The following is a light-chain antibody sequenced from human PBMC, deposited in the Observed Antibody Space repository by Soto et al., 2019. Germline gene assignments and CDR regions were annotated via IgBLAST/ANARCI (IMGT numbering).Light chain of an antibody. CDR3: SSDAGAVV. CDR2: EGS. J-gene: IGLJ2*01. Sequence: QSALTQPASVSGSPGQSITISCTGTSSDVGSYNLVSWYQHHPGKAPKLMIYEGSNRPSGVSNRFSGSKSGNTASLTISGLQAEDEADYSCSSDAGAVVFGGGTKLTVL. CDR1: SSDVGSYNL. V-gene: IGLV2-23*01.